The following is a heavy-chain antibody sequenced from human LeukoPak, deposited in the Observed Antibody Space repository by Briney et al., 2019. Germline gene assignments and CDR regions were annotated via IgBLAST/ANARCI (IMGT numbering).Heavy chain of an antibody. V-gene: IGHV3-53*01. CDR3: VRRHDY. CDR2: IYASGGA. Sequence: GGSLRLSCVASRFDVNDNFMIWVRQAPGQGLEWISIIYASGGAYHSESVKGRFSAFRDTSKNTIFLQMNNLRADDTAMYYCVRRHDYWGQGTLVTVSS. CDR1: RFDVNDNF. J-gene: IGHJ4*02.